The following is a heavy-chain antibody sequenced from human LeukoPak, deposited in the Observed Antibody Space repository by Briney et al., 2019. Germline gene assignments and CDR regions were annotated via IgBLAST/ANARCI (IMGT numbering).Heavy chain of an antibody. CDR2: ISSGGTT. CDR1: GFTVSSTC. J-gene: IGHJ4*02. V-gene: IGHV3-53*01. CDR3: ARGAPTRTAPSDY. Sequence: PGGSLRLSCAASGFTVSSTCMGWVRQAPGKGLEWVSVISSGGTTNYADSVKGRFTISRDNSKNTVYLQMDSLRAEDTAVYYCARGAPTRTAPSDYWGQGTLVTVSS.